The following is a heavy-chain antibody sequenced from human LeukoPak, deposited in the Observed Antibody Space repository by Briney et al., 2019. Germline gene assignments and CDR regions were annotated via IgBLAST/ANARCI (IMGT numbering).Heavy chain of an antibody. Sequence: ASVKVSCKASGYTFTGHYMHWVRQAPGQGLEWMGWINPNNGGTNYAQKVQGRVTMTRDTSISTAYMELSRLRSDDTAVYYCARGYALYSGRYIDFDYWGQGTLVTVPS. CDR1: GYTFTGHY. V-gene: IGHV1-2*02. J-gene: IGHJ4*02. D-gene: IGHD1-26*01. CDR3: ARGYALYSGRYIDFDY. CDR2: INPNNGGT.